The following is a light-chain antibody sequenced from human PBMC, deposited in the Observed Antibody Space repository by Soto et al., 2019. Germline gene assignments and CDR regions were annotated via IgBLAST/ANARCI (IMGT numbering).Light chain of an antibody. J-gene: IGKJ2*03. Sequence: DIQMTHSPSSLSASLGDRVTITCQASEDISKYLHWYQQSPGKAPKLLIYDASNLEVGVPSRFGGSGSGTCFTLTISSLQPEDVATYYCQQYNNLPYSFGQGTKLDI. V-gene: IGKV1-33*01. CDR2: DAS. CDR3: QQYNNLPYS. CDR1: EDISKY.